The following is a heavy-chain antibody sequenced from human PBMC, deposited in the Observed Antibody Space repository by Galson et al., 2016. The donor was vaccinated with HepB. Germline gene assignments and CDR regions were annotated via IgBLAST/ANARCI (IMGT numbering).Heavy chain of an antibody. CDR2: IYSGGST. V-gene: IGHV3-53*01. CDR3: ASHSPGFSGYED. Sequence: SLRLSCAASGFSVSTNYMSWVRQAPGKGLEWVSIIYSGGSTHYAESVKGRFTTTRDKSNNMLYLQMNSLRAEDTAVYYCASHSPGFSGYEDWGQGTLATVSS. D-gene: IGHD5-12*01. J-gene: IGHJ4*02. CDR1: GFSVSTNY.